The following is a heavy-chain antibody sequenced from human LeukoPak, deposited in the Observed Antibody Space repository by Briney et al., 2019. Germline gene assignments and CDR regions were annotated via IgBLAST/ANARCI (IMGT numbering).Heavy chain of an antibody. CDR2: INPSGGST. V-gene: IGHV1-46*01. J-gene: IGHJ6*03. Sequence: ASVKVSCKASGYTFTSYYMHWVRQAPGQGLEWMGIINPSGGSTSYAQKFQGRVTMTRDTSTSTVYMELSSLRSEDTAVYYCARGPRITLIRGGQWYYYMDVWGKGTTVTISS. CDR3: ARGPRITLIRGGQWYYYMDV. CDR1: GYTFTSYY. D-gene: IGHD3-10*01.